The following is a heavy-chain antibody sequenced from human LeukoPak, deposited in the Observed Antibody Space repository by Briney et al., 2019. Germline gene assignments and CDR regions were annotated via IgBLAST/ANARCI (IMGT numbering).Heavy chain of an antibody. V-gene: IGHV3-21*01. CDR1: GFTFSRYS. CDR3: ARDGPVAVATLWFFDL. Sequence: GGSLRLSCAASGFTFSRYSMNWVRQAPGQGLEWVSSISSISRYIYYADSVKGRFTISRDDALNSLFLQMNSLRPEDTAVYYCARDGPVAVATLWFFDLWGRGTLVTVSS. J-gene: IGHJ2*01. D-gene: IGHD6-19*01. CDR2: ISSISRYI.